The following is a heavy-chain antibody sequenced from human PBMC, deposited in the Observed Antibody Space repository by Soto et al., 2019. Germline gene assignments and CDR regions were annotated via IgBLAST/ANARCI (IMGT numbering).Heavy chain of an antibody. Sequence: ASVKVSCKASGYTFTSYDINWVRQATGQGLEWMGWMNPNSGNTGYAQKFQGRVTMTRNTSISTAYMELSSLRSEDTAVYYCARGKRITIFGVVIGAYYSDFCGQGILVTVSS. D-gene: IGHD3-3*01. V-gene: IGHV1-8*01. CDR1: GYTFTSYD. CDR3: ARGKRITIFGVVIGAYYSDF. J-gene: IGHJ4*02. CDR2: MNPNSGNT.